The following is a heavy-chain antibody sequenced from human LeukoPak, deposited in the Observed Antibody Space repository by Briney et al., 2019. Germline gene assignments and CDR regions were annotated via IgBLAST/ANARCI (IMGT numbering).Heavy chain of an antibody. CDR1: GFTFGIYG. Sequence: GGSLRLSCAASGFTFGIYGMTWVRQAPGKGLEWVSYIGTTSGAIYYADSVKGRFTISRDSAKNSLYLQMNSLRAEDTAVYYCARFRTWGDKAFDYWGQGTLVTVSS. D-gene: IGHD2-21*02. CDR2: IGTTSGAI. CDR3: ARFRTWGDKAFDY. J-gene: IGHJ4*02. V-gene: IGHV3-48*01.